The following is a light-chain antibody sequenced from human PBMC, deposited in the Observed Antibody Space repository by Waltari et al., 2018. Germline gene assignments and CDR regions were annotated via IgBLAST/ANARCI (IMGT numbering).Light chain of an antibody. CDR1: QTIGTY. Sequence: DIQMTQSQSSLSASVGDRVSITCRTSQTIGTYLNWYQHKPGKAPRLLIYGASNLPSGVSSRFSGSGSGTDFTLTINSLQPEDFAAYYCQQSGKAFGQGTTVDMK. CDR2: GAS. J-gene: IGKJ1*01. CDR3: QQSGKA. V-gene: IGKV1-39*01.